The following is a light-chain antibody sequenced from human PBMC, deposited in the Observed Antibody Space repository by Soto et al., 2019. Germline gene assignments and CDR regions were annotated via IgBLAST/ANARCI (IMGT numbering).Light chain of an antibody. CDR1: QSVSNNY. J-gene: IGKJ1*01. CDR3: QQYVSSPRT. V-gene: IGKV3-20*01. CDR2: GAS. Sequence: EIGFTQSPGTLSLSPGERATLSCRASQSVSNNYLAWYQQKPGQAPRLLIYGASTRAPGIPDRFSGGESGTGFTLTISRLEPEDFAVYYCQQYVSSPRTFGQGTKVDIK.